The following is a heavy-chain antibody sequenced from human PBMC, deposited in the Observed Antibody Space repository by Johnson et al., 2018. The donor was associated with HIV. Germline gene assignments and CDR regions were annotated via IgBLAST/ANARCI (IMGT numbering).Heavy chain of an antibody. Sequence: MQLVESGGGLVQPGGSLRLSCAASGFTVSSNYMSWVRQAPGKGLEWVSVIYSGGSTYYADSVKGRFTISRDNSKNTLYLQMNSLRAEDSAVYYCAKWKYCSGDNCYSEFGVFDDAFDIWGQGTMVTVSS. V-gene: IGHV3-66*01. J-gene: IGHJ3*02. CDR3: AKWKYCSGDNCYSEFGVFDDAFDI. D-gene: IGHD2-15*01. CDR1: GFTVSSNY. CDR2: IYSGGST.